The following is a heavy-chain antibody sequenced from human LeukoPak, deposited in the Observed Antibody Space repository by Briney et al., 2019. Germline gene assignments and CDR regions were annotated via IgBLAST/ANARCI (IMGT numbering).Heavy chain of an antibody. V-gene: IGHV4-34*01. CDR2: INHSGST. Sequence: PSETLSLTCAVYGGSFSGYYWSWIRQPPGKGLEWIGEINHSGSTNYNPSLKSRVTILVDTSKNQFSLKLSSVTAADTAVYYCARGAVVPAAPRPFDYWGQGTLVTVSS. CDR1: GGSFSGYY. J-gene: IGHJ4*02. CDR3: ARGAVVPAAPRPFDY. D-gene: IGHD2-2*01.